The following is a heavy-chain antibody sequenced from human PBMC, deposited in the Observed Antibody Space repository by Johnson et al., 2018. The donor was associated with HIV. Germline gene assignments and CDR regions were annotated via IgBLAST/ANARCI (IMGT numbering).Heavy chain of an antibody. CDR2: IKSDGSSI. J-gene: IGHJ3*02. V-gene: IGHV3-74*02. D-gene: IGHD6-19*01. Sequence: VQLVESGGGVVRPGGSLRLSCAVSGFIFSNYWMEWVRQAPGKGLVWVSRIKSDGSSISYADSVKGRFTISRDNAKNTLYLEMNSLRAEYTAVYYCARVRRSGWLDNDAFDIWGQGTMVTVSS. CDR3: ARVRRSGWLDNDAFDI. CDR1: GFIFSNYW.